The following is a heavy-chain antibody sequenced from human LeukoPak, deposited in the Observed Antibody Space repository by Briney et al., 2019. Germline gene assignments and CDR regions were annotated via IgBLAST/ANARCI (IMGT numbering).Heavy chain of an antibody. CDR1: GGSISSYY. D-gene: IGHD3-10*01. CDR2: VYTSGST. CDR3: ATITHDGEFFDY. Sequence: SETLSLTCTVSGGSISSYYWSWIRQPAGKGLEWIGRVYTSGSTNYNPSLKSRVTMSVDTSKNQFSLKLSSVTAADTAIYYCATITHDGEFFDYWGQGTVVAVSS. J-gene: IGHJ4*02. V-gene: IGHV4-4*07.